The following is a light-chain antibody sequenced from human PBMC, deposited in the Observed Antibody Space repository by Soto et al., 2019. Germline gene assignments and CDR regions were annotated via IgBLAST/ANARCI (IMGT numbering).Light chain of an antibody. CDR3: SSYAGSNILYV. CDR1: SSDVGGYNY. V-gene: IGLV2-8*01. CDR2: EVS. Sequence: QASLTQPPSASGSRGQSFTISCTGTSSDVGGYNYVSWYQQHPGKAPKLMIYEVSKRPSGVPDRFSGSKSGNTASLTVSGLQAEDEADYYCSSYAGSNILYVFGTGTKVTVL. J-gene: IGLJ1*01.